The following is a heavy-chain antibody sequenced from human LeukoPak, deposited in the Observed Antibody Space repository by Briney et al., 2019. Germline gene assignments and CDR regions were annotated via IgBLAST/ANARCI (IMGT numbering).Heavy chain of an antibody. Sequence: ASMKVSCRASGYTFTAYYIHWVRQAPGQGLEWMGWINPNSGGTNYAQKFQGRVTMTRDTSISTTYMELSSLMSDDSAVYYCARDPMVRGVVYWGQGTLVTVSS. D-gene: IGHD3-10*01. CDR1: GYTFTAYY. CDR3: ARDPMVRGVVY. CDR2: INPNSGGT. V-gene: IGHV1-2*02. J-gene: IGHJ4*02.